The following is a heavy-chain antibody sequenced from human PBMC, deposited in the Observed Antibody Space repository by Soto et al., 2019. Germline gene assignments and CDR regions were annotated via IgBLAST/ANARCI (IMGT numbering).Heavy chain of an antibody. D-gene: IGHD1-1*01. CDR2: IRSKAYGGTT. CDR1: GFTFGDYA. J-gene: IGHJ4*02. Sequence: EVQLVESGGGLVQPGRSLGLSCSASGFTFGDYAMNWVRQAPGKGLEWVGFIRSKAYGGTTEYAASVKGRFTISRDDSKSVAYLQINSLKTEDTAVYFCTRSGTAVPNHYLDYWGQGTLVTVSS. V-gene: IGHV3-49*04. CDR3: TRSGTAVPNHYLDY.